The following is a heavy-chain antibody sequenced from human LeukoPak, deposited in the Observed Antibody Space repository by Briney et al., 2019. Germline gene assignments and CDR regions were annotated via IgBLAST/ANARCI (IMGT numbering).Heavy chain of an antibody. V-gene: IGHV3-48*03. J-gene: IGHJ4*02. CDR2: ISVGVSTI. CDR3: ARDRATVTTD. CDR1: GFTFSSYE. D-gene: IGHD4-17*01. Sequence: GGSLRLSCAASGFTFSSYEMNWVRQAPGGGLEWVSYISVGVSTIYYADSVKGRFTISRDNAKNSLYLQMNSLRAEDTAVYYCARDRATVTTDRGQGTLVTVSS.